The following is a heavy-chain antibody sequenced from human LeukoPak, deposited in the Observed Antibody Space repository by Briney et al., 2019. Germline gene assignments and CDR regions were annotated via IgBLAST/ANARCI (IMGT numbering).Heavy chain of an antibody. J-gene: IGHJ4*02. V-gene: IGHV3-11*01. CDR3: ARGAGYNYPYYFDY. CDR1: GFTFSDEY. Sequence: GGSLRLSCAASGFTFSDEYMSWIRQAPGKGLEWISCVSNSGSTIYYADSVKGRFTISRDNVKNSLYLQMNSLRVEDTAVYYCARGAGYNYPYYFDYWGQGTLVTVSS. CDR2: VSNSGSTI. D-gene: IGHD5-24*01.